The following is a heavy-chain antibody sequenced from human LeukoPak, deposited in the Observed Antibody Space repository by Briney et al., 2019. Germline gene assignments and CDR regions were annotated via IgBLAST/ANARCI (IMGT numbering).Heavy chain of an antibody. D-gene: IGHD3-10*01. J-gene: IGHJ4*02. V-gene: IGHV3-74*01. Sequence: GGSLRLSCAASGFTFSSYWMHWVRQAPGKGLVWVSRINSDGSSTSYADSVKGRFTISRDNAKNTLYLQMNSLRAEDTAVYYCASHPLRFGELFIFDYWGQGTLVTVSS. CDR1: GFTFSSYW. CDR3: ASHPLRFGELFIFDY. CDR2: INSDGSST.